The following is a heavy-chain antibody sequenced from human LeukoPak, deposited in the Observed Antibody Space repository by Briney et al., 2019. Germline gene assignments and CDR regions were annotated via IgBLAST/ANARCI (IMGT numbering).Heavy chain of an antibody. D-gene: IGHD3-10*01. CDR3: AKRPRGNYLDPFDY. J-gene: IGHJ4*02. Sequence: GGSLRLSCAASGFTFSSYAMSWVRQAPGKGLEWVSGISGSDGSTYYADSAKGRFTISRDNSKNRLYLQMNSLRAEDTAVYYCAKRPRGNYLDPFDYWGQGTLVTVSS. V-gene: IGHV3-23*01. CDR1: GFTFSSYA. CDR2: ISGSDGST.